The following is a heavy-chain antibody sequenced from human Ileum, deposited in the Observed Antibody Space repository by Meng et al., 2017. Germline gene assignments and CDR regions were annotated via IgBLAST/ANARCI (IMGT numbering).Heavy chain of an antibody. CDR2: INAGNGNI. V-gene: IGHV1-3*01. CDR1: GYTFRNYP. Sequence: QVQLVPSGAAGKKVGAPVKVSCTASGYTFRNYPLHWVRQAPGQRPEWMGWINAGNGNIKISQKFQGRITITSDTSATAYMELSSLRSEDTAVYFCARENDNWNYFDYWGQGSLVTVSS. CDR3: ARENDNWNYFDY. J-gene: IGHJ4*02. D-gene: IGHD1-1*01.